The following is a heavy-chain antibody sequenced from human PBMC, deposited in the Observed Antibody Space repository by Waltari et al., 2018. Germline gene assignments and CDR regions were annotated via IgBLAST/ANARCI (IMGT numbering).Heavy chain of an antibody. CDR3: AKSGHDYIWGSYRQNYFDY. J-gene: IGHJ4*02. V-gene: IGHV3-30-3*01. CDR1: GFTFSSYA. Sequence: QVQLVESGGGVVQPGRSLRLSCAASGFTFSSYAMHWVRQAPGKGLEWVAVISYAGSNKYYADSGKGRFTISRDNSKNTLYLQMNSLRAEDTAVYYCAKSGHDYIWGSYRQNYFDYWGQGTLVTVSS. CDR2: ISYAGSNK. D-gene: IGHD3-16*02.